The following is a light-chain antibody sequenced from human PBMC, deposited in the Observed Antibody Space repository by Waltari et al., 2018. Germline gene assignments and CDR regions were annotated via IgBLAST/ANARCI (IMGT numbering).Light chain of an antibody. J-gene: IGLJ2*01. Sequence: SSELTQDPAVSVALGQTVTLTCQGARLRNPYASWYQQKSGQAPILVLFGKNKLPSWIPDRFSGYNSETTTSLTITGAQAEDEADYYCSSRDSSASHVLFAGGTKLTVL. V-gene: IGLV3-19*01. CDR1: RLRNPY. CDR2: GKN. CDR3: SSRDSSASHVL.